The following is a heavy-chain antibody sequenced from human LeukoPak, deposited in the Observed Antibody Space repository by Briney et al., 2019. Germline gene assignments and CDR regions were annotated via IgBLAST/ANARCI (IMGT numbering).Heavy chain of an antibody. Sequence: PGGSLRLSCAASGFTFTSYSINWVRQAPGKGLEWVSYIDSSGSIIYYADSVKGRFTISRDNAKNSLYLQMNSLRDEDTAVYYCARESYWGPSAKGFDYWGQGTLVTVSS. CDR1: GFTFTSYS. CDR3: ARESYWGPSAKGFDY. V-gene: IGHV3-48*02. D-gene: IGHD7-27*01. CDR2: IDSSGSII. J-gene: IGHJ4*02.